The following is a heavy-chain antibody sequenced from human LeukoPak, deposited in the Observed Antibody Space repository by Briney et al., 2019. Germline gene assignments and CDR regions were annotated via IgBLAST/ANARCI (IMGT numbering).Heavy chain of an antibody. CDR2: NNPNSGGT. D-gene: IGHD5-18*01. Sequence: GASVKVSCKASGYTFTGYYMHWVRQAPGQRLEWMGWNNPNSGGTNYAQKFQGRVTMTRDTSISTAYMELSRLRSDDTAVYYCAREFGDTAMVTPFDYWGQGTLVTVSS. J-gene: IGHJ4*02. V-gene: IGHV1-2*02. CDR3: AREFGDTAMVTPFDY. CDR1: GYTFTGYY.